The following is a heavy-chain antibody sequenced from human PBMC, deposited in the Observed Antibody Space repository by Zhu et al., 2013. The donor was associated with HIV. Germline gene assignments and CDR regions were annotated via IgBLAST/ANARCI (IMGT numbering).Heavy chain of an antibody. J-gene: IGHJ6*03. CDR1: GYIFNHYG. CDR2: ISPYYGNT. V-gene: IGHV1-18*01. D-gene: IGHD2-2*01. CDR3: VRGPGYCSSTSCSDFYYYMDV. Sequence: QVQLVQSGPEVKKPGASVKVSCKASGYIFNHYGITWVRQAPGQGLEWLGWISPYYGNTNYAQKFQGRVTMTTDTSTSTAYMELRSLRSDDTAMYYCVRGPGYCSSTSCSDFYYYMDVWGKGTTVTV.